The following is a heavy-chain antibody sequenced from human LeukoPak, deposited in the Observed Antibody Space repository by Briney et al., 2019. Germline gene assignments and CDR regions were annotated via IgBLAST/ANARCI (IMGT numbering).Heavy chain of an antibody. CDR3: ARVSSRLERQSDLDY. Sequence: PGGSLRLSCAASGFTFASYSMNWVRQAPGKGLEWVSSISGDSTYIYNAGSVKGRFTISRDNAQASLYLQMISLRADDTAVYYCARVSSRLERQSDLDYWGQGTLVIVSS. J-gene: IGHJ4*02. D-gene: IGHD1-1*01. CDR2: ISGDSTYI. CDR1: GFTFASYS. V-gene: IGHV3-21*01.